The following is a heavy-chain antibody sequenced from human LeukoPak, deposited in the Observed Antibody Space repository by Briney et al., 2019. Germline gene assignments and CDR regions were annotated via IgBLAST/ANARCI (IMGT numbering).Heavy chain of an antibody. CDR3: ARLHCTNGVCYSDY. CDR1: GLTFNNYA. D-gene: IGHD2-8*01. Sequence: GSLRLSCAVSGLTFNNYAMSWVRQAPGKGLEWIGEINHSGSTNYNPSLKSRVTISVDTSKNQFSLKLSSVTAADTAVYYCARLHCTNGVCYSDYWGQGTLVTVSS. CDR2: INHSGST. J-gene: IGHJ4*02. V-gene: IGHV4-34*01.